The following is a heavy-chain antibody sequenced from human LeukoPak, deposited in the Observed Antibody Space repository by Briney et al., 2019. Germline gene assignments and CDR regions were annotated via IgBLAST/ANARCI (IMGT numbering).Heavy chain of an antibody. J-gene: IGHJ4*02. CDR1: GDSVSSNSAA. D-gene: IGHD1-7*01. Sequence: SQTLSLTCAISGDSVSSNSAAWNWIRQSPSRGLEWLGRTYYKSKWYNDYAVSVKSRITINPDTSKNQFSLQLNSVTPEDTAMYYCVRYNWNYKAFDYWGQGTLVTVSS. V-gene: IGHV6-1*01. CDR2: TYYKSKWYN. CDR3: VRYNWNYKAFDY.